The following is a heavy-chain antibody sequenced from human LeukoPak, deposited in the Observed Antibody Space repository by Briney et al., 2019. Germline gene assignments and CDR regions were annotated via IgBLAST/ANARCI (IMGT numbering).Heavy chain of an antibody. V-gene: IGHV3-53*01. CDR1: GFTVSSNY. D-gene: IGHD3-10*01. J-gene: IGHJ3*02. CDR2: IYSGGST. CDR3: ARAKRTFEVPAFDI. Sequence: GGSLRLSCAASGFTVSSNYMSWVRQAPGKGLEWVSVIYSGGSTYYADSVKGRFTISRDNSKNTLYLQMNSLRAEDTAVYYCARAKRTFEVPAFDIWGQGTMVTVSS.